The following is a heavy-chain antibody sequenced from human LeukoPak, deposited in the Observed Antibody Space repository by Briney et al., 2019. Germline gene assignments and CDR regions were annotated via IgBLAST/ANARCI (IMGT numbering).Heavy chain of an antibody. D-gene: IGHD2-21*02. V-gene: IGHV4-34*01. CDR1: GGSFSGYY. CDR2: INHSGST. Sequence: SETLSLTCAVYGGSFSGYYWSWIRQPPGKGLEWIGEINHSGSTNYNPSLKSRVTISVDTAKNQFSLKLSSVTAADTAVYYCAKESVEVVTAIRVYGAIPNGMDVWGQGTTVTVSS. J-gene: IGHJ6*02. CDR3: AKESVEVVTAIRVYGAIPNGMDV.